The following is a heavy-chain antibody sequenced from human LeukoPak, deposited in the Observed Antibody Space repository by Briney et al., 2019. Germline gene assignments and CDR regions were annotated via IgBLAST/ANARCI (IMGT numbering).Heavy chain of an antibody. CDR1: GFTFSSSY. CDR2: IKQDGSEK. V-gene: IGHV3-7*01. J-gene: IGHJ4*02. D-gene: IGHD6-19*01. Sequence: PGGSLRLSCAVSGFTFSSSYMNWVRQAPGKGLEWVANIKQDGSEKYYVDSVKGRFTISRDNAQNSLYLQMNSLRSEDTAVYYCARETPDSSGWDWGQGTLVTVSS. CDR3: ARETPDSSGWD.